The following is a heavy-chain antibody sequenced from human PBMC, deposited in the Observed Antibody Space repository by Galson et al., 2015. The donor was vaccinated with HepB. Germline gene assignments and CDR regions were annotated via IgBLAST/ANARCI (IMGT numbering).Heavy chain of an antibody. Sequence: SVKVSCKASGYTFTSYGISWVRQAPGQGLEWMGWISAYNGNTNYAQKLQGRVTMTTDTSTSTAYMGLRSLRSDDTAVYYCARDTHVVDTAMVTGFDYWGQGTLVTVSS. D-gene: IGHD5-18*01. CDR1: GYTFTSYG. V-gene: IGHV1-18*04. CDR2: ISAYNGNT. J-gene: IGHJ4*02. CDR3: ARDTHVVDTAMVTGFDY.